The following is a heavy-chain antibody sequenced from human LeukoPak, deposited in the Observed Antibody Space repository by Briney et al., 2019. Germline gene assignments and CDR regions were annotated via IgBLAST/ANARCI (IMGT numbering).Heavy chain of an antibody. CDR3: SRLLPSRPDFYFDY. J-gene: IGHJ4*02. CDR2: IYSSGTT. D-gene: IGHD6-6*01. Sequence: SETLSLTCTMSGASISSDYWSWIRQPPGRRPEWIGYIYSSGTTKYNPSLQSRVTISIDTSKNQFSLKLTSMTAADTAVYFCSRLLPSRPDFYFDYWGQGTLVTVSS. CDR1: GASISSDY. V-gene: IGHV4-4*09.